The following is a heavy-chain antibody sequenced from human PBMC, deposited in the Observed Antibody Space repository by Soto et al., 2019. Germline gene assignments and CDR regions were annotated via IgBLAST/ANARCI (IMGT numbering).Heavy chain of an antibody. CDR2: INHSGST. Sequence: QVQLQQWGAGLLKPSETLSLTCAVYGGSFSGYYWSWIRQPPGKGLEWIGEINHSGSTNYNPSLKSRVTISVDTSKNQFSLKLSSVTAADTAVYYCVRDNYYDYIWGSYGFDYWGHGTLVTVSS. CDR3: VRDNYYDYIWGSYGFDY. D-gene: IGHD3-16*01. J-gene: IGHJ4*01. CDR1: GGSFSGYY. V-gene: IGHV4-34*01.